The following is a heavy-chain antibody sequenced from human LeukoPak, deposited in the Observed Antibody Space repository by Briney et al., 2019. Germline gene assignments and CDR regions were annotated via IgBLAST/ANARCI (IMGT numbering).Heavy chain of an antibody. CDR1: GGSFSGYY. Sequence: PSETLSLTCAVYGGSFSGYYWSWIRQPPGKGLEWIGEINHSGSTNYNPSLKSRVTISLDTSKNQFSLKLSSVTAADTAIYYCARGPPRYSSSWYGDYWGQGTLVTVSS. CDR3: ARGPPRYSSSWYGDY. V-gene: IGHV4-34*01. J-gene: IGHJ4*02. D-gene: IGHD6-13*01. CDR2: INHSGST.